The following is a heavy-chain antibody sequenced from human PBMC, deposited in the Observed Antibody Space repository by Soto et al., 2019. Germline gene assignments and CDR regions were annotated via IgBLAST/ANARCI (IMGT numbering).Heavy chain of an antibody. D-gene: IGHD2-21*01. V-gene: IGHV3-21*01. CDR2: ISSSSSYI. Sequence: EVQLVESGGGLVKPGGSLRLSCAASGFTFSSYSMNWVRQAPGKGLEWVSSISSSSSYIYYADSVKGRFTISRDNAKXXXXXXXXXXXXEDTAVYYCARDTQFDSIDYWGQGTLVTVSS. CDR1: GFTFSSYS. CDR3: ARDTQFDSIDY. J-gene: IGHJ4*02.